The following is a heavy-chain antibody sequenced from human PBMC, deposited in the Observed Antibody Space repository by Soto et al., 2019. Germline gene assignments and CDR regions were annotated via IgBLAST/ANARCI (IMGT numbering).Heavy chain of an antibody. CDR2: TRRNIYDGTT. CDR1: GFTIGAYI. J-gene: IGHJ4*02. V-gene: IGHV3-49*04. CDR3: TRVFSDYEDSVPYDAPDY. D-gene: IGHD3-16*01. Sequence: GGSQRLSCSGSGFTIGAYIHRWVRQDPGLEQEWAGFTRRNIYDGTTVFDAAGNGRFTISRDDSKSVAYLQMDSLKIEDTGVYYCTRVFSDYEDSVPYDAPDYWGQGTGDTVTS.